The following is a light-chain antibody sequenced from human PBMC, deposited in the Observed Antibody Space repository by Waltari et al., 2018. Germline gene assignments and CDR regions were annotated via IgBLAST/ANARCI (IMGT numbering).Light chain of an antibody. CDR2: VNSDGSH. CDR1: SGHSSNI. Sequence: QLVLTQSPSASASLGASVKPTCPLSSGHSSNIIAWLHQQPEKGPRYLMKVNSDGSHSKGDEIPDRFSGSSSGAERYLTISTVQSEDEADYYCQTGGHGTWVFGGGTKLTVL. CDR3: QTGGHGTWV. V-gene: IGLV4-69*01. J-gene: IGLJ3*02.